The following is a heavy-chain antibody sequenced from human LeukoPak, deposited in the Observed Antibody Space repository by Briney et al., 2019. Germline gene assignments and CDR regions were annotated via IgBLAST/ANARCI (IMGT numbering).Heavy chain of an antibody. J-gene: IGHJ4*02. CDR2: ISSSGSTI. Sequence: GGSLRLSCAASGFTFSSYEMHWVRQAPGKGLEWVSYISSSGSTIYYADSVKGRFTISRDNAKNSLYLQMNSLRAEDTAVYYCAREYYYDSSGYYYDYWGQGTLVTVSS. CDR1: GFTFSSYE. D-gene: IGHD3-22*01. CDR3: AREYYYDSSGYYYDY. V-gene: IGHV3-48*03.